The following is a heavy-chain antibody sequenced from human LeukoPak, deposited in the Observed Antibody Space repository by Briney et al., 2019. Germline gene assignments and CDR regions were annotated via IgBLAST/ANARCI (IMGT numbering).Heavy chain of an antibody. D-gene: IGHD3-22*01. CDR1: GGSFSGYY. Sequence: SETLSLTCAVYGGSFSGYYWSWIRQPPGKGLEWIGEINHSGSTNYNPSLKSRVTISVDTSKNQFSLKLSSVTAADTAVYYCATVYYYDSSGSLDYWGQGTLVTVSS. CDR2: INHSGST. CDR3: ATVYYYDSSGSLDY. J-gene: IGHJ4*02. V-gene: IGHV4-34*01.